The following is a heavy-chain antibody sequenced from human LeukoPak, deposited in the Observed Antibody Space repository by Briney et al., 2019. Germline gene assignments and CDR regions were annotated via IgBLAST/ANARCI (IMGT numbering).Heavy chain of an antibody. CDR3: ASVNGQHLFDY. CDR2: IYTSGST. J-gene: IGHJ4*02. D-gene: IGHD6-13*01. Sequence: SQTLSLTCTVSGGSISSGSYYWSWIRQPAGKGLEWIGRIYTSGSTNYNPSLKSRVTISVDTSKNQFSLKLSSVTAADTAVYYCASVNGQHLFDYWSQGTLVTVSS. CDR1: GGSISSGSYY. V-gene: IGHV4-61*02.